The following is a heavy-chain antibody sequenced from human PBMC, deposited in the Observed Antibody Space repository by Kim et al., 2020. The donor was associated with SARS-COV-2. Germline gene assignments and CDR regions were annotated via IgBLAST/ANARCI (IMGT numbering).Heavy chain of an antibody. CDR2: ISYDGSNK. CDR1: GFTFSSYA. D-gene: IGHD4-17*01. Sequence: AGSLRLSCAASGFTFSSYAMHWVRQAPGKGLEWVAVISYDGSNKYYADSVKGRFTISRDNSKNTLYLQMNSLRAEDTAVYYCARDHGDYYYYGMDVWGQGTTVTVSS. CDR3: ARDHGDYYYYGMDV. J-gene: IGHJ6*02. V-gene: IGHV3-30*04.